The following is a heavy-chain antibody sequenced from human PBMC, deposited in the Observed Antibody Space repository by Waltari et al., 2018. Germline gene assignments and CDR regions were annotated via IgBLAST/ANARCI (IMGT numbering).Heavy chain of an antibody. CDR2: MNGDGSVI. J-gene: IGHJ4*02. V-gene: IGHV3-74*01. D-gene: IGHD3-16*01. Sequence: LVESGGGLVQPGGSLRLSCTGSGFTFSTDWMHWVRQAPGKGLVWVSRMNGDGSVISYADSVRGRFTISRDNAKSTLYLEMNSLRDDDTAMYHCIRDAFGQNDFWGQGTLVTVSS. CDR1: GFTFSTDW. CDR3: IRDAFGQNDF.